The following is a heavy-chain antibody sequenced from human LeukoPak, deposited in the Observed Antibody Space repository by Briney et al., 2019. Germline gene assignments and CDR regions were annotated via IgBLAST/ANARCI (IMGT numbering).Heavy chain of an antibody. V-gene: IGHV3-30*02. CDR1: GFTFSSYG. J-gene: IGHJ4*02. CDR3: AKDLRGDYSNYV. D-gene: IGHD4-11*01. Sequence: GGSLRLSCVASGFTFSSYGMHWVRQAPGKGLEWVAFIRYDGSNKYYADSVKGRFTISRDNSKNTLYLQMNSLRAEDTAVYYCAKDLRGDYSNYVWGQGTLVTVSS. CDR2: IRYDGSNK.